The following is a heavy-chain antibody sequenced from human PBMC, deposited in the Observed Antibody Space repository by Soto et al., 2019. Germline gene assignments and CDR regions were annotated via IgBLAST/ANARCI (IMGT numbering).Heavy chain of an antibody. CDR1: GDSISSYY. D-gene: IGHD2-15*01. V-gene: IGHV4-59*08. CDR2: IHYSGST. CDR3: ARQCRGVTCHWFVP. J-gene: IGHJ5*02. Sequence: PSETLSLTCIVSGDSISSYYWSWIRQSPGKGLEWIGYIHYSGSTNYNPSLKSRVAISVDTSKSQFSLKLTSVTAADTAVYYCARQCRGVTCHWFVPWGQGTLVTVS.